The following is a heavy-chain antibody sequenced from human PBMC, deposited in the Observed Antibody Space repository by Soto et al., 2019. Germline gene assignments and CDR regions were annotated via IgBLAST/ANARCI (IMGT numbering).Heavy chain of an antibody. CDR3: AKDGAGSRYSSSWYYFDY. CDR1: GFTFSSYA. J-gene: IGHJ4*02. CDR2: ISGSGGST. Sequence: EVQLLESGGGLVQPGGSLRLSCAASGFTFSSYAMRWVRQAPGQGLEWVSAISGSGGSTYYADSVKGRFTISRDNSKNTLYLQMNSLRAEDTAVYYCAKDGAGSRYSSSWYYFDYWGQGTLVTVSS. V-gene: IGHV3-23*01. D-gene: IGHD6-13*01.